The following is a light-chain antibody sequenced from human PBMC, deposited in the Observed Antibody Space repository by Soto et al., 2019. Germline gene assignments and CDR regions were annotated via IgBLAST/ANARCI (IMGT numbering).Light chain of an antibody. V-gene: IGLV3-21*02. CDR3: QVWDSSSNHVV. CDR2: DDN. CDR1: NIGSKG. J-gene: IGLJ2*01. Sequence: SYELTQPPSVSVAPGQTARITCGGNNIGSKGVHWYQQKPGQAPVLVVYDDNDRPSGIPERFSGSNSGNTATLTISRVEAGDEADYYCQVWDSSSNHVVFGGGTKLTVL.